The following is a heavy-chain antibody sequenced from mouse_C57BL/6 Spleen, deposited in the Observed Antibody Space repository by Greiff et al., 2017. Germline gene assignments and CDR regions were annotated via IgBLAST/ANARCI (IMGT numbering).Heavy chain of an antibody. CDR1: GFTFSSYT. CDR3: ARSHGNYDAMDY. CDR2: ISGGGGNT. Sequence: EVKLVESGGGLVKPGGSLKLSCAASGFTFSSYTMSWVRQTPEKRLEWVATISGGGGNTYYPASVKGRFTISRDNAKNTLYLQMSSLRSEDTALYYCARSHGNYDAMDYWGQGTSVTVSS. V-gene: IGHV5-9*01. D-gene: IGHD2-1*01. J-gene: IGHJ4*01.